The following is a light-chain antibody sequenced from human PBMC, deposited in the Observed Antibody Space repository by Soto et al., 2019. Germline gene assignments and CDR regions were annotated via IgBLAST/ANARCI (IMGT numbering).Light chain of an antibody. CDR2: GAS. J-gene: IGKJ5*01. CDR1: QAISSC. CDR3: QQLNTFPRT. V-gene: IGKV1-9*01. Sequence: DIQLTQSPSFLSESVGDRVTITCRASQAISSCLVWYQQKPGKAPKVLIYGASTLQSGVPSRFSGSGSGTEFTLTISSLQPEDFATYYCQQLNTFPRTFGQGTQLDIK.